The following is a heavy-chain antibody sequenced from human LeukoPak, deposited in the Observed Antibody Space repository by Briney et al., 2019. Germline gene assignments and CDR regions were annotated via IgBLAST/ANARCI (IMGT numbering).Heavy chain of an antibody. CDR2: ISYDGSNK. CDR1: GFTFSSYA. CDR3: ARTMVPWYYDSSGYGTFDY. J-gene: IGHJ4*02. D-gene: IGHD3-22*01. Sequence: GGSLRLSCAASGFTFSSYAMHWVRQAPGKGLEWVAVISYDGSNKYYADSVKGRFTICRDNSKNTLYLQMNSLRAEGTAVYYCARTMVPWYYDSSGYGTFDYWGQGTLVTVSS. V-gene: IGHV3-30-3*01.